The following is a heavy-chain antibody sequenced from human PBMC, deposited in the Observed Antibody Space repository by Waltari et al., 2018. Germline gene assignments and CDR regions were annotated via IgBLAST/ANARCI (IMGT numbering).Heavy chain of an antibody. Sequence: QVNLQQWGAGLLKPSETRSLTCAVAGGSFSGYYWSWIRQSPGRGLEWVGEINQSGDPNYNPSLKSRVTTSLDTSTNTFSLKVKLVTAADTAMYFCARRSPISVIVPDEGPFDLWGLGTMVTVSS. CDR1: GGSFSGYY. D-gene: IGHD3-22*01. V-gene: IGHV4-34*01. J-gene: IGHJ3*01. CDR2: INQSGDP. CDR3: ARRSPISVIVPDEGPFDL.